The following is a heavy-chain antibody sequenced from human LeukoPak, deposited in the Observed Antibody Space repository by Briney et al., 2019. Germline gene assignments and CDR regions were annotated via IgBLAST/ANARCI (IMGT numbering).Heavy chain of an antibody. CDR2: INAGNGNT. Sequence: ASVKVSCKASGYTFTSYAMHWVRQAPGQRLEWMGWINAGNGNTKYSQKFQGRVTITRDTSASIAYMELSSLRSEDTAVYYCARVELLWFGESVTAFDIWGQGTMVTVSS. V-gene: IGHV1-3*01. CDR1: GYTFTSYA. J-gene: IGHJ3*02. CDR3: ARVELLWFGESVTAFDI. D-gene: IGHD3-10*01.